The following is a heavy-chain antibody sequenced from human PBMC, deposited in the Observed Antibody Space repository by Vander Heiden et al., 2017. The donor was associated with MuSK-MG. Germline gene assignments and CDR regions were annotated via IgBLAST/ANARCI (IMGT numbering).Heavy chain of an antibody. Sequence: QVQLVQSGAEVKKPGSSVKVSCKASGGTFSSYAISWVRQAPGQGLEWMGGIIPIFGTANYAQKFQGRVTITADKSTSTAYMEMSSLRSEETAVYYCAREETEYGYNSLVYFDYWGQGTMVTVYS. CDR1: GGTFSSYA. D-gene: IGHD5-12*01. CDR2: IIPIFGTA. J-gene: IGHJ4*02. V-gene: IGHV1-69*06. CDR3: AREETEYGYNSLVYFDY.